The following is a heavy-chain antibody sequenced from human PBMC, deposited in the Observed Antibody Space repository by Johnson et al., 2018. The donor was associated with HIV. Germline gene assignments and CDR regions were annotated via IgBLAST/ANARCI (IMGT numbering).Heavy chain of an antibody. J-gene: IGHJ3*01. CDR3: AKDKFMFLDNPVDAFDV. D-gene: IGHD3/OR15-3a*01. CDR1: GFAFGNYG. V-gene: IGHV3-30*18. CDR2: ISFDGSHK. Sequence: QVHLVESGGGLFKPGGSLRLSCAASGFAFGNYGMHWVRQAPGKGLEWVAVISFDGSHKYYTDSVKGLSTISRDNSNNTLYLHMNSLRPDDTGVYYCAKDKFMFLDNPVDAFDVWGQGTMVTFSS.